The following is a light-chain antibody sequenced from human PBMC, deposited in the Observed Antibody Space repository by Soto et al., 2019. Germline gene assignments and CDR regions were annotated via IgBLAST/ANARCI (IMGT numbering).Light chain of an antibody. J-gene: IGLJ1*01. CDR2: DNN. CDR1: GSNIGSNY. V-gene: IGLV1-51*01. Sequence: QSVLTQPPSVSAAPGQQVTISCSGSGSNIGSNYVSWYQQLPGTAPKLLIYDNNQRPSGIPDRFSGSKSGTSATLGITGLQTGDEADYYCGTWDSGLSVGVSGTGTKVTVL. CDR3: GTWDSGLSVGV.